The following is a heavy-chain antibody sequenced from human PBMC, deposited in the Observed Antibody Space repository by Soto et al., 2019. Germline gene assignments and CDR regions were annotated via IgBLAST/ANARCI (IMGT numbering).Heavy chain of an antibody. Sequence: EVQLVESGGGLVQPGESLRLSCVASGFTFSYYWMHWVRQGPGKGLVWVSRIHSDGSSTTYADSVKGRFTISRDNAKNTLYLQMISLRAEDTAVYYCARGDRGAFDIWGQGTVVTVSS. V-gene: IGHV3-74*01. CDR1: GFTFSYYW. CDR2: IHSDGSST. D-gene: IGHD1-26*01. J-gene: IGHJ3*02. CDR3: ARGDRGAFDI.